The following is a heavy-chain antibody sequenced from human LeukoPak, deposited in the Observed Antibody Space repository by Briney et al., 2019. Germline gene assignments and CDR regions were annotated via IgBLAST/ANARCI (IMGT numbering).Heavy chain of an antibody. J-gene: IGHJ3*02. Sequence: GGSLRLSCAASGLIFDTFGMGWVRQAPGQGLEWVSYISSASSYIYYADSVKGRFTISRDNAKNSLFLQMNSLRGEDTAVYYCAREGLVLDAFDIWGQGTLVTVSS. CDR2: ISSASSYI. CDR1: GLIFDTFG. CDR3: AREGLVLDAFDI. V-gene: IGHV3-21*01.